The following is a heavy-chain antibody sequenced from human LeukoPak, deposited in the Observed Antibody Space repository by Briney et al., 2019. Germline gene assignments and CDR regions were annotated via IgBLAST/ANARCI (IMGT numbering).Heavy chain of an antibody. CDR2: VIPIFGTA. V-gene: IGHV1-69*05. Sequence: SVKVSCKASGGTFSSYAISWVRQAPGQGLEWMGGVIPIFGTANYAQKFQGRVTITTDESTSTAYMELSSLRSEDTAVYYCARGTRNYDILTGYYRGGYFDYWGQGTLVTVSS. D-gene: IGHD3-9*01. CDR3: ARGTRNYDILTGYYRGGYFDY. J-gene: IGHJ4*02. CDR1: GGTFSSYA.